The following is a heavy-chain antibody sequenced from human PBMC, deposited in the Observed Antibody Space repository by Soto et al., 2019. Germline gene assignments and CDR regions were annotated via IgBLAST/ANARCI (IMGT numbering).Heavy chain of an antibody. CDR1: GYSFSSYW. J-gene: IGHJ4*02. V-gene: IGHV5-10-1*01. CDR3: ARQGSRDGQNYDL. CDR2: IDPSDSYT. Sequence: PXESLKISCKASGYSFSSYWINWVRQMPGKGLEWMGKIDPSDSYTNYSPSFQGHVSISADKSISTAYLQWSSLKASDTAMYYCARQGSRDGQNYDLWGQGPVGTAS. D-gene: IGHD2-2*01.